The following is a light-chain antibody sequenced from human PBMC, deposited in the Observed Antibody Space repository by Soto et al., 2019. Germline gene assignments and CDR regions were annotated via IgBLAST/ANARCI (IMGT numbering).Light chain of an antibody. Sequence: DFQMTQSPSTLSASVGDRVTITCRASQSLNGWLAWFQKKPGKAPKVLIYKVSNLESGVPLRFSGSGSETEFTLTISSLQPDDFATYYCQQYNSNWWTFGQGTKVEIK. CDR3: QQYNSNWWT. V-gene: IGKV1-5*03. CDR2: KVS. J-gene: IGKJ1*01. CDR1: QSLNGW.